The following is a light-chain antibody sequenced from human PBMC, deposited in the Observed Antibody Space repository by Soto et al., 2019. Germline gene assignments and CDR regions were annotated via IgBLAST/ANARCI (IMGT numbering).Light chain of an antibody. CDR2: GAS. Sequence: EIVMALSPATLSVSPGERATLSCRASQSVSSNLAWYQQKPGHAPRLLIYGASTRATGITARFSGSGSGTDFTLIISSLEPEDFAVYYCQQRSNWPPITFGQGTRLEIK. J-gene: IGKJ5*01. CDR3: QQRSNWPPIT. CDR1: QSVSSN. V-gene: IGKV3-15*01.